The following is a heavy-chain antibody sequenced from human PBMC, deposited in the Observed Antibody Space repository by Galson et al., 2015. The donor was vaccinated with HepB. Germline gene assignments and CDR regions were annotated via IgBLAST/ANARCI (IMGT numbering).Heavy chain of an antibody. CDR2: AYHSGGT. CDR3: ARAKEGRGDFDY. CDR1: GDSISNDRW. J-gene: IGHJ4*02. Sequence: SETLSLTCAVSGDSISNDRWWSWVRQPPGEGLEWIGEAYHSGGTNYRPSLKSRVTISVDKSKNQFSLKLTSVTAADTAVYYWARAKEGRGDFDYGGEGTLVTVSS. V-gene: IGHV4-4*02. D-gene: IGHD3-10*01.